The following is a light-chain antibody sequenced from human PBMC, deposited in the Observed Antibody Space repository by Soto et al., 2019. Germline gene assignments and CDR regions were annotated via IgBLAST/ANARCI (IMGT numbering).Light chain of an antibody. J-gene: IGKJ1*01. V-gene: IGKV3-20*01. Sequence: PGESATLSRRASQSLRSGDLACDQQIPGLAPGLLIYGASSRATGIPDGFSGSGSGTDFNLTVNRLAPEDFAVYYCHQYDTSPRTFGQGTKVEIK. CDR1: QSLRSGD. CDR3: HQYDTSPRT. CDR2: GAS.